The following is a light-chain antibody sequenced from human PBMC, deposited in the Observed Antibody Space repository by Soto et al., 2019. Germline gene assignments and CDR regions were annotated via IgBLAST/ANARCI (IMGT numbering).Light chain of an antibody. J-gene: IGKJ1*01. CDR1: QSVSGN. CDR2: GAS. Sequence: EVVMTQSPGTLSVSPGERASLSCRASQSVSGNLAWYQQTPGQAPRLLIHGASTRATGIPARFSGSGSGTDFTLTISSLQSEDFAFYYCQQYNDWPRTFGQVTRWRSN. CDR3: QQYNDWPRT. V-gene: IGKV3-15*01.